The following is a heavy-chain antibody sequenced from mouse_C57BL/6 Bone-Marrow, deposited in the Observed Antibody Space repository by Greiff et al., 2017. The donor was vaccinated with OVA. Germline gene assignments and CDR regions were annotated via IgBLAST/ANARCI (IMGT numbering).Heavy chain of an antibody. D-gene: IGHD4-1*01. CDR2: IYPRDGST. V-gene: IGHV1-85*01. Sequence: VQLQESGPELVKPGASVKLSCKASGYTFTSYDINWVKQRPGQGLEWIGWIYPRDGSTKYNEKFKGKATLTVDTSSSTAYMELHSLPSEDSAVYFCARQSWDWGAWFAYWGQGTLVTVSA. CDR3: ARQSWDWGAWFAY. CDR1: GYTFTSYD. J-gene: IGHJ3*01.